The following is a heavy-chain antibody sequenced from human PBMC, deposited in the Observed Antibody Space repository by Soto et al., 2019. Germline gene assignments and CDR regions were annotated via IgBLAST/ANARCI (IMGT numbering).Heavy chain of an antibody. CDR2: ASPDGTST. D-gene: IGHD4-17*01. Sequence: GGSLRLSCAASGFTFSSFLMHWVRQAPGKGLEWVSRASPDGTSTSYADSVKGRFTISRDNAKNTLFMQMNSLRAEDTAVYYCTRHGSGDYFLFDPWGQGTLVTVSS. J-gene: IGHJ5*02. V-gene: IGHV3-74*01. CDR1: GFTFSSFL. CDR3: TRHGSGDYFLFDP.